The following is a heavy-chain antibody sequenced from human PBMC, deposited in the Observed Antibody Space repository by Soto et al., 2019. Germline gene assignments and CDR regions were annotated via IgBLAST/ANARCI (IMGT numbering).Heavy chain of an antibody. CDR2: IRWNSNSI. J-gene: IGHJ4*02. V-gene: IGHV3-9*01. Sequence: GGSLRLSCAASGFMFYNYAMHWVRQAPGKGLEWVAVIRWNSNSIGYADSVKGRFTISRDNAKNTVYLQMNSLRDEDSALYYCATTGPYWGQGTLVTVSS. CDR3: ATTGPY. CDR1: GFMFYNYA.